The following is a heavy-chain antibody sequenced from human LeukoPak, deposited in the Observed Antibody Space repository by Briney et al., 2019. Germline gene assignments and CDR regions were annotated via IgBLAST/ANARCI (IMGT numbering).Heavy chain of an antibody. V-gene: IGHV3-23*01. CDR1: GFTFRSYA. Sequence: GGSLRLSCAASGFTFRSYAMSWVRQVPGKGLEWVSTISGSGGSTDYADSVKGRFTISRDNSKNTLYLQMNTLRAEDTAVYYCARRAGDYSHPYDYWGQGTLVTVSS. CDR2: ISGSGGST. J-gene: IGHJ4*02. CDR3: ARRAGDYSHPYDY. D-gene: IGHD3-22*01.